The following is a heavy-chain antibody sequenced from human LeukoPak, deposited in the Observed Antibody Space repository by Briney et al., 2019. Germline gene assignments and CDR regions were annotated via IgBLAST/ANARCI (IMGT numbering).Heavy chain of an antibody. J-gene: IGHJ4*02. Sequence: PGGSLRLSCTASGFTFGDYAMSWVRQAPGKGLEWVGFIRSKAYGGTTEYAASVKGRFTISRDDSKSIAYLRMNSLKTEDTAVYYCTRVFLGYFDYWGQGTLVTVSS. V-gene: IGHV3-49*04. CDR3: TRVFLGYFDY. CDR1: GFTFGDYA. CDR2: IRSKAYGGTT. D-gene: IGHD7-27*01.